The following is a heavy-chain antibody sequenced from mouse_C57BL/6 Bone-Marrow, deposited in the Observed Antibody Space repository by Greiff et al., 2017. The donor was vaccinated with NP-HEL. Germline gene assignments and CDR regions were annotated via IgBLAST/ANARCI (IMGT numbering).Heavy chain of an antibody. Sequence: QVTLKVSGAELVRPGASVTLSCKASGYTFTDYEMHWVKQTPVHGLEWIGAIDPETGGTAYNQKFKGKAILTADKSSSTAYMELRSLTSEDSAVYYCTRRDYSNYDYFDYWGQGTTLTVSS. V-gene: IGHV1-15*01. CDR2: IDPETGGT. J-gene: IGHJ2*01. D-gene: IGHD2-5*01. CDR1: GYTFTDYE. CDR3: TRRDYSNYDYFDY.